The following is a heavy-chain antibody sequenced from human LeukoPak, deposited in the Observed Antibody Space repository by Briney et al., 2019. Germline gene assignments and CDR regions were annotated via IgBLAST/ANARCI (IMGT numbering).Heavy chain of an antibody. Sequence: GGSLRLSCAASGFTFSSYGMHWVRQAPGKGLEWVAVIWYDGSNKYYADSVKGRFTISRDNSKNTLYLQMNSPRAEDTAVYYCAKDRGTAMVTNFDYWGQGTLVTVSS. D-gene: IGHD5-18*01. J-gene: IGHJ4*02. CDR3: AKDRGTAMVTNFDY. V-gene: IGHV3-33*06. CDR2: IWYDGSNK. CDR1: GFTFSSYG.